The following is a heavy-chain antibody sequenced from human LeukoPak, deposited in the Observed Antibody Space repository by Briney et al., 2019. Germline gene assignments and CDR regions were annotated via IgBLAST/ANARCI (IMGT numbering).Heavy chain of an antibody. V-gene: IGHV4-59*01. Sequence: TPSETLSLTCTVSGGSISSYYWSWIRQPPGKGLEWIGYIYYSGSTNYSPSLKSRVTISVDTSKNQFSLKLSSVTAADTAVYYCARTELCGGDCYPPYWYFDLWGRGTLVTVSS. CDR1: GGSISSYY. D-gene: IGHD2-21*01. CDR2: IYYSGST. CDR3: ARTELCGGDCYPPYWYFDL. J-gene: IGHJ2*01.